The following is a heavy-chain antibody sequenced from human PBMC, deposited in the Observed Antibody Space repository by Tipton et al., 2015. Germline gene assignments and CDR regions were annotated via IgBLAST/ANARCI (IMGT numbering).Heavy chain of an antibody. Sequence: TLSLTCTVSGGSVSSGTYYWSWIRQPPGKGLEWIGYIYSSGSTNCNPSLKSRVTISVDTSKNQFFLKLTSXTAADTAVYFCARAAXXSPSTGWYFDYWGKGILVTVSS. CDR3: ARAAXXSPSTGWYFDY. J-gene: IGHJ4*02. D-gene: IGHD6-19*01. V-gene: IGHV4-61*01. CDR1: GGSVSSGTYY. CDR2: IYSSGST.